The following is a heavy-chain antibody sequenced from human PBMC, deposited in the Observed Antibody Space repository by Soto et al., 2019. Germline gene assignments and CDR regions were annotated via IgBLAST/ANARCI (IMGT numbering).Heavy chain of an antibody. Sequence: SETLSLTCTVSGGSISSSSYYWGWIRQPPGKGLEWIGSIYYSGSTYYNPSLKSRVTISVDTSKNQFSLKLSSVTAAETAVYYCARHYYYDSSGYYSNDAFDIWGQGTMVTVSS. D-gene: IGHD3-22*01. J-gene: IGHJ3*02. CDR2: IYYSGST. CDR3: ARHYYYDSSGYYSNDAFDI. V-gene: IGHV4-39*01. CDR1: GGSISSSSYY.